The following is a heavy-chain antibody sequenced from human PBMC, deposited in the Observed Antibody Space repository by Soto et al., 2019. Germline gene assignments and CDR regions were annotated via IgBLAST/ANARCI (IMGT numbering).Heavy chain of an antibody. CDR1: GYTFSNYG. CDR2: ISLYSDGT. D-gene: IGHD2-2*01. V-gene: IGHV1-18*01. J-gene: IGHJ5*02. CDR3: ARVVPGAEAWFGP. Sequence: QVQLVQSGGEVKRPGASVKVSCKTSGYTFSNYGITWVRQAPGQPLEWLGWISLYSDGTNYAQKCQGRVSMTTHTSTPTAYMELRSLRSDDTAVYYCARVVPGAEAWFGPWGQGTLVTVAA.